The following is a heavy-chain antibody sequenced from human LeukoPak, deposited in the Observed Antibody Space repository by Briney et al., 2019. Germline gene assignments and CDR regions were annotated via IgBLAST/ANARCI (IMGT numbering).Heavy chain of an antibody. D-gene: IGHD4-17*01. Sequence: PSETLSLTCTVSGYSTSSGYYWGWIRQPPGKGLEWIGSIYHSGSTYYNPSLKSRVTISVDTSKNQFSLKLSSVTAADTAVYYCASYGAISVYWGQGTLVTVSS. V-gene: IGHV4-38-2*02. CDR2: IYHSGST. J-gene: IGHJ4*02. CDR1: GYSTSSGYY. CDR3: ASYGAISVY.